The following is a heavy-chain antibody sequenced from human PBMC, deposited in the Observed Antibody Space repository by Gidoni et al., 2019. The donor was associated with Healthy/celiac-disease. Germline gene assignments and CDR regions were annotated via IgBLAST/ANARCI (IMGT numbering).Heavy chain of an antibody. CDR2: ISAYNSNT. V-gene: IGHV1-18*01. J-gene: IGHJ4*02. Sequence: QVQLVQSGAEVKKPGASVKVSCKASGYTFTSYGISWVRQAPGQGLEWMGWISAYNSNTNYAQKLQGRVTMTTATSTSTAYMELRSLRSDDTAVYYCARASKLRYFDWLRQKDNFDYWGQGTLVTVSS. D-gene: IGHD3-9*01. CDR3: ARASKLRYFDWLRQKDNFDY. CDR1: GYTFTSYG.